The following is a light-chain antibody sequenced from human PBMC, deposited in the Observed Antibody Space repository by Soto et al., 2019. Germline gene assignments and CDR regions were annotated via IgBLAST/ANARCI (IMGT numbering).Light chain of an antibody. CDR2: DAS. V-gene: IGKV3-11*01. CDR1: QSVSSY. Sequence: EIVLTQSPATLSLSPGERATLSCRASQSVSSYLAWYQQKPGQAPRLLIYDASNRATGIPARFSGSGSGTDFTLTISSLVPEDFAVYYCQQRSNWPTFGGGTKVELK. CDR3: QQRSNWPT. J-gene: IGKJ4*01.